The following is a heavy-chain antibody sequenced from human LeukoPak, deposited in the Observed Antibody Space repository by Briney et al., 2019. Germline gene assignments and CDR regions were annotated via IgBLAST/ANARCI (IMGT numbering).Heavy chain of an antibody. V-gene: IGHV3-21*01. CDR3: ARPNYYDSSGYYISGYYYYGMDV. CDR2: INNSGDDK. J-gene: IGHJ6*02. D-gene: IGHD3-22*01. Sequence: GGSLRLSCAASGFTFGNYNMNWVRQAPGKGLEWLSSINNSGDDKYHADSVQGRFTISRDNAKNSLYLQMNSLRDEDTAVYYCARPNYYDSSGYYISGYYYYGMDVWGQGTTVTVSS. CDR1: GFTFGNYN.